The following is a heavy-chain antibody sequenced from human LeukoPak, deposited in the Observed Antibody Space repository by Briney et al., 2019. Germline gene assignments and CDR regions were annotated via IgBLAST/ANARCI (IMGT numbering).Heavy chain of an antibody. D-gene: IGHD1-20*01. J-gene: IGHJ4*02. Sequence: GESLKISCKGSGYSFSSYWIGWVRQMPGKGLEWVGSIYVGDSHTRHGPSFQGLVTISADKSISTAYLQWSSLKASDTAMYYCARRTIAGTIGLYYFDHWGQGTLVTVSS. CDR2: IYVGDSHT. CDR3: ARRTIAGTIGLYYFDH. CDR1: GYSFSSYW. V-gene: IGHV5-51*01.